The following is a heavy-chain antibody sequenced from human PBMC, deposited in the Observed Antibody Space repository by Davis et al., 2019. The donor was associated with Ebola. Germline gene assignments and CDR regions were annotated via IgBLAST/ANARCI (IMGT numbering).Heavy chain of an antibody. J-gene: IGHJ4*02. V-gene: IGHV2-70*16. CDR3: ARIYCSGGSCYFDY. D-gene: IGHD2-15*01. CDR1: GGSFSGHY. CDR2: IDWDDDK. Sequence: TLSLTCAVYGGSFSGHYWSWIRQPPGKALEWLARIDWDDDKFYSTSLKTRLTISKDTSKNQVVLTMTNMDPVDTATYYCARIYCSGGSCYFDYWGQGTLVTVSS.